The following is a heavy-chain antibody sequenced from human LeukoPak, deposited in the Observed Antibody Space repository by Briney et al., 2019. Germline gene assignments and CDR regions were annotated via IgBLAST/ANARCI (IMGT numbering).Heavy chain of an antibody. CDR1: GYTFSSHG. D-gene: IGHD4-17*01. J-gene: IGHJ4*02. Sequence: GASVKVSCKASGYTFSSHGISWVRQAPGQGLEWMGWISVFNGYTHYAQKFQGRVTMTTDTSTSTAYMELRSLRSDDTAVYYCARGPPPTVTREYLDYWGQRTLVTVSS. CDR2: ISVFNGYT. CDR3: ARGPPPTVTREYLDY. V-gene: IGHV1-18*01.